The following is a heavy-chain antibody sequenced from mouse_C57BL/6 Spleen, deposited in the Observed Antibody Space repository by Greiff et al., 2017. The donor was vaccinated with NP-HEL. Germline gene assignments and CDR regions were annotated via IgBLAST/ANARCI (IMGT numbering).Heavy chain of an antibody. D-gene: IGHD1-1*01. CDR2: INPSNGGT. Sequence: QVQLQQPGTELVKPGASVKLSCKASGYTFTSYWMHWVKQRPGQGLEWIGNINPSNGGTNYNEKFKSKATLTVDNSSSTAYMQLSSLTSEDSAVYYCAREGDYYGSSYPLFDYWGQGTTLTVSS. J-gene: IGHJ2*01. CDR3: AREGDYYGSSYPLFDY. CDR1: GYTFTSYW. V-gene: IGHV1-53*01.